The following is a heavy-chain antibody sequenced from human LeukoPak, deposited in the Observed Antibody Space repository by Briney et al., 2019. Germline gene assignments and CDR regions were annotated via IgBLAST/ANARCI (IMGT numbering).Heavy chain of an antibody. D-gene: IGHD2-21*02. Sequence: ASVKVSCKASGYTFTSYDINWVRQATGQGLEWMGWMNPNSGNTGYAQKFQGRVTMTRNTSIRTAYMELSSLRSEDTAVYYCASHGAPLAYCGGDCYSNYYYYYMDVWGKGTTVTVSS. V-gene: IGHV1-8*01. CDR1: GYTFTSYD. CDR2: MNPNSGNT. CDR3: ASHGAPLAYCGGDCYSNYYYYYMDV. J-gene: IGHJ6*03.